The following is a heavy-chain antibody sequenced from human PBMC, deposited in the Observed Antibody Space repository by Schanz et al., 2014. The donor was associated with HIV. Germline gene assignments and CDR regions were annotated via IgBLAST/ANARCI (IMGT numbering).Heavy chain of an antibody. J-gene: IGHJ6*02. Sequence: EVQLLESGGGFIQPGGSRRLSCADSGLTFSDYDMSWVRQTPGKGLEWVSTVSRSGAATYYADSVKGRFTVSRDNSKNTLYLQMNSLRAEDTAVYYCVKEFGAMDVWGQGTTVTVS. D-gene: IGHD3-16*01. CDR2: VSRSGAAT. V-gene: IGHV3-23*01. CDR3: VKEFGAMDV. CDR1: GLTFSDYD.